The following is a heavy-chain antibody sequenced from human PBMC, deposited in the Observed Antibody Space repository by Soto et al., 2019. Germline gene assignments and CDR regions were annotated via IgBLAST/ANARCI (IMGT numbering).Heavy chain of an antibody. V-gene: IGHV3-9*01. CDR1: GFTFDDYA. D-gene: IGHD2-2*02. Sequence: EVQLVESGGGLVQPGRSLRLSCSASGFTFDDYAMHWVRQAPGKGLEWVSGISWNSGSIAYADSVKGRFIISRDNAKNSLYLQMNSLRAEDTALYYCAKGVALGYCTSTSCHNYYMDVWGKGTTVTVSS. CDR3: AKGVALGYCTSTSCHNYYMDV. CDR2: ISWNSGSI. J-gene: IGHJ6*03.